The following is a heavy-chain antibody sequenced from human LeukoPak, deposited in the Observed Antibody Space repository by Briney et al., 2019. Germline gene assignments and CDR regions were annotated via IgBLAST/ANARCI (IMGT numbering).Heavy chain of an antibody. J-gene: IGHJ6*02. V-gene: IGHV1-18*01. CDR1: GYTFTSYG. D-gene: IGHD6-19*01. CDR3: ARYGPRGMEQWLAPFYYYYYGMDV. CDR2: ISAYNGNT. Sequence: ASVKVSCKASGYTFTSYGISRVRQAPGQGLEWMGWISAYNGNTNYAQKLQGRVTMTTDTSTSTAYMELRSLRSDDTAVYYCARYGPRGMEQWLAPFYYYYYGMDVWGQGTTVTVSS.